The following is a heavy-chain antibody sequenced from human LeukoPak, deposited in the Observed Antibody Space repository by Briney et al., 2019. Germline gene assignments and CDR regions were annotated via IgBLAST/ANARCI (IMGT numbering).Heavy chain of an antibody. D-gene: IGHD4-17*01. J-gene: IGHJ4*02. Sequence: SQTLSLTCAISGDSVSSNSAAWNRIRQSPSRGLEWLGRTYYRSKWSNNYAVSVKSRITINSDTSKNQFALQLNSVTPEDTAVYYCARGSNDYRDYSFDYWGQGTLVTVSS. V-gene: IGHV6-1*01. CDR2: TYYRSKWSN. CDR3: ARGSNDYRDYSFDY. CDR1: GDSVSSNSAA.